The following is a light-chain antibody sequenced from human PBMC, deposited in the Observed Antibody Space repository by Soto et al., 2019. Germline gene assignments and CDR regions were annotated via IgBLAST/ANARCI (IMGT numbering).Light chain of an antibody. CDR3: APWDDSLNGYV. CDR1: SSNIGSNT. CDR2: NNN. J-gene: IGLJ1*01. Sequence: QSVLTQPPSASGTPGQRVTISCSGSSSNIGSNTVNWYQHIPGTAPKLLIYNNNQRPSGVPDRFSGSKSGTSASLAISGLQSGDEADYYCAPWDDSLNGYVFGTGTKLTVL. V-gene: IGLV1-44*01.